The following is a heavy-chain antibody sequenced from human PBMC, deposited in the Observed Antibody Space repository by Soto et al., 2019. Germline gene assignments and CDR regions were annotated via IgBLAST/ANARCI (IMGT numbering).Heavy chain of an antibody. CDR3: ARVPSPFDYYYAMDV. CDR2: IFSSGTT. J-gene: IGHJ6*02. CDR1: GDSISSGNKY. Sequence: SETLSLTCTVSGDSISSGNKYWSWIRQAPGKGLEWIGYIFSSGTTYYNPSLKSQLTMSLDTSQNQFSLRLASVTDADSAVYYCARVPSPFDYYYAMDVWGQGTTVTVSS. V-gene: IGHV4-30-4*01. D-gene: IGHD3-16*01.